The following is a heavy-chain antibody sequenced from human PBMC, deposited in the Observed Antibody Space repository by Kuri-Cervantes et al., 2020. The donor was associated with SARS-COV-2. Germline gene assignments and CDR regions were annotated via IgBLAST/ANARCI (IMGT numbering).Heavy chain of an antibody. D-gene: IGHD3-3*01. Sequence: GESLKISCAASGFTFSDYYMSWIRQAPGKGLEWVSYISSSGSTIYYADSVKGRFTIFRDNSKNTLYLQTNSLRVEDTALYYCARDWGAIFGVATQFDYWGQGTLVTVSS. CDR2: ISSSGSTI. CDR1: GFTFSDYY. V-gene: IGHV3-11*04. CDR3: ARDWGAIFGVATQFDY. J-gene: IGHJ4*02.